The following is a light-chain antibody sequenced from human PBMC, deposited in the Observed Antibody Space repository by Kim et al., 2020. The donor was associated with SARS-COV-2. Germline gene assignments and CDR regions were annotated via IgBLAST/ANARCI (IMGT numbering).Light chain of an antibody. CDR2: GAS. Sequence: PAEGAAPPCRASQSVTSNSLARCQQRPGPGPRRPIYGASSRATGVPDRFSGSGSGTDFTLTISRLEPEDFAVYYCQQYGNSQETFGQGTKVDIK. CDR1: QSVTSNS. J-gene: IGKJ1*01. CDR3: QQYGNSQET. V-gene: IGKV3-20*01.